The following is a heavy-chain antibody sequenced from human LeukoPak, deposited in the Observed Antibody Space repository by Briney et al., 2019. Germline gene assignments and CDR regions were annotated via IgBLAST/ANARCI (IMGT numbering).Heavy chain of an antibody. CDR3: ARHVQGVTYNIVVVPAAINY. CDR1: GGSISSYY. Sequence: PSETLSLTCTVSGGSISSYYWSWIRQPPGKGLEWIGYIYHSGSTDYNPSIKSRVTISVDTSKSQFSLKLTSVTAADTAVYYCARHVQGVTYNIVVVPAAINYWGQGTLVTVSS. J-gene: IGHJ4*02. CDR2: IYHSGST. D-gene: IGHD2-2*02. V-gene: IGHV4-59*08.